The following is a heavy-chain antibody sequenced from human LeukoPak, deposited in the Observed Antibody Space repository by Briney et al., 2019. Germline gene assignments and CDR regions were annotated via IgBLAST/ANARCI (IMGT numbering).Heavy chain of an antibody. CDR2: IYPGDSDT. D-gene: IGHD7-27*01. CDR1: GYSFTSYW. J-gene: IGHJ5*02. Sequence: PGESLKISCKGSGYSFTSYWIGWVRQMPGKGLEWMGIIYPGDSDTRYSPSFQGQVTISADKSISTAYLQWSSLKASDTAMYYCARRRKSWGAYSPNWFDPWGQGTLVTVSS. V-gene: IGHV5-51*01. CDR3: ARRRKSWGAYSPNWFDP.